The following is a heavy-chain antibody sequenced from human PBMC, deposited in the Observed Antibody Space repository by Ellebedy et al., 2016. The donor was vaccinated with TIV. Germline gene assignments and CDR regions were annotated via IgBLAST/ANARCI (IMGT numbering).Heavy chain of an antibody. J-gene: IGHJ6*02. CDR1: GGTFRTYA. Sequence: AASVKVSCKASGGTFRTYAITWVRQALGQGLEWMGGIIPIFGTTNYAQKFQGRLTVTADESTNTVHMELRSLRSEDTAVYYCARERPMKIIGSYYYGMDVWGQGTTVTVSS. CDR3: ARERPMKIIGSYYYGMDV. D-gene: IGHD2-15*01. V-gene: IGHV1-69*13. CDR2: IIPIFGTT.